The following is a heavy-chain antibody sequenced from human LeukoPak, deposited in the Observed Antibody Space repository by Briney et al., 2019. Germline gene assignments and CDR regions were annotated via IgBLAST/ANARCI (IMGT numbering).Heavy chain of an antibody. CDR3: AGSLAYCGDDCRLGDY. Sequence: GGSLRLSCAASGFTVSNNYMGWVRQAPAKGLEWVSVIYSVGSTYYADSVRGRFTISRDNSKNTLYLQMNSLRVEDTAVYYCAGSLAYCGDDCRLGDYWGQGTLVTVSS. V-gene: IGHV3-66*01. J-gene: IGHJ4*02. D-gene: IGHD2-21*02. CDR1: GFTVSNNY. CDR2: IYSVGST.